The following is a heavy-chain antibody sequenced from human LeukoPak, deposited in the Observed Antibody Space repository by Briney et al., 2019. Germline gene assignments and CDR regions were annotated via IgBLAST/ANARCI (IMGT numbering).Heavy chain of an antibody. CDR3: ARVTREVTDYFDY. J-gene: IGHJ4*02. CDR1: GGSHSSYY. CDR2: IYYNGST. Sequence: SETLSLTCTFTGGSHSSYYWSWIRQPPSKGLDWIGYIYYNGSTNYNPSLKSRVTISVDKSKNQFSLKLSSVTAADTAVYYCARVTREVTDYFDYWGQGTLVTVSS. V-gene: IGHV4-59*01. D-gene: IGHD4-23*01.